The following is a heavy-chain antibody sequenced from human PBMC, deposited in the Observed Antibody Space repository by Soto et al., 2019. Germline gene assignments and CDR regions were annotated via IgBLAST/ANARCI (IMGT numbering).Heavy chain of an antibody. Sequence: EVQLVESGGGLAQPGTSLRLSCAASRFTFDDYAMHWVRQAPGKGLEWVSGITWNSGSVVYTGSVKGRFTISRDISKNTLSLQMNSLRVEDTAVYYCASGRYCSITSCLGWFDPWGQGTLVTVSS. CDR1: RFTFDDYA. J-gene: IGHJ5*02. V-gene: IGHV3-9*01. CDR2: ITWNSGSV. CDR3: ASGRYCSITSCLGWFDP. D-gene: IGHD2-2*01.